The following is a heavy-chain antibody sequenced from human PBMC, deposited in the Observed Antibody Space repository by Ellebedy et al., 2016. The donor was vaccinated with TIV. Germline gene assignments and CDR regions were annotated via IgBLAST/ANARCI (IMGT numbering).Heavy chain of an antibody. CDR3: SRGKRYCSSTSCYAGGDY. CDR2: ISAYNGNT. V-gene: IGHV1-18*01. Sequence: AASVQVSCKASAYTFSSYGISWVRQAPGQGLEWMGWISAYNGNTNYAQKLQGRVTMTTDTSTSTAYMELRSLRSDDTAVYYCSRGKRYCSSTSCYAGGDYWGQGTLVTVSS. J-gene: IGHJ4*02. D-gene: IGHD2-2*01. CDR1: AYTFSSYG.